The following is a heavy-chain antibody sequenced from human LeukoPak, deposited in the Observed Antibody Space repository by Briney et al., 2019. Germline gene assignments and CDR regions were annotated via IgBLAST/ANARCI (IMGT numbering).Heavy chain of an antibody. Sequence: SETLSLTCTVSGGSISSYYWSWIRQPAGKGLEWIGRIYTSGSTNYNPSLKSRVTMSVDTSKNQFSLKLSSVTAADTAVYYCARDGVTAAYYGSGSYLSATFDYWGQGTLVTVSS. J-gene: IGHJ4*02. CDR1: GGSISSYY. CDR3: ARDGVTAAYYGSGSYLSATFDY. V-gene: IGHV4-4*07. D-gene: IGHD3-10*01. CDR2: IYTSGST.